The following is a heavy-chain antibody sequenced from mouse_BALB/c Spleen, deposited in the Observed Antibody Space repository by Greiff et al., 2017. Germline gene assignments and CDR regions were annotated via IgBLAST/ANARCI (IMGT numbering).Heavy chain of an antibody. CDR2: ISSGGSYT. J-gene: IGHJ3*01. CDR1: GFTFSSYT. D-gene: IGHD2-14*01. V-gene: IGHV5-6-4*01. Sequence: EVMLVESGGGLVKPGGSLKLSCAASGFTFSSYTMSWVRQTPEKRLEWVATISSGGSYTYYPDSVKGRFTISRDNAKNALYLQMSSLKSEDTAMYYCTRDGGAKVRRVAWFAYWGQGTLVTVSA. CDR3: TRDGGAKVRRVAWFAY.